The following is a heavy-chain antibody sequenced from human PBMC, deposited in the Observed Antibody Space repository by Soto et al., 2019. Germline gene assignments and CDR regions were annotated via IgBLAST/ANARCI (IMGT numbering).Heavy chain of an antibody. D-gene: IGHD4-17*01. Sequence: PGGSLRLSCAASGFTVSSNYMSWVRQAPGKGLEWVSVIYSGGSTYYADSVKGRFTISRDNSKNTLYLQMNSLRAEDTAVYYCARGYGDYYYYYYYMDVWGKGTTVTVSS. J-gene: IGHJ6*03. CDR2: IYSGGST. V-gene: IGHV3-66*01. CDR1: GFTVSSNY. CDR3: ARGYGDYYYYYYYMDV.